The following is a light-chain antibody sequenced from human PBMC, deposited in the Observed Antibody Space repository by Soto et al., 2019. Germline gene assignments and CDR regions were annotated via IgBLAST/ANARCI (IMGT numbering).Light chain of an antibody. J-gene: IGKJ2*01. V-gene: IGKV3-20*01. CDR3: QQYGSSPYT. CDR1: QSVSSSY. CDR2: GAS. Sequence: EIVLTQSPGTLSLSPGERATLSCRASQSVSSSYLAWYQQKPGQAPRLLIYGASSRATGIPDRFRGSGSGTGFTLTISRMEPEDFAVYYCQQYGSSPYTFGQGTKVEIK.